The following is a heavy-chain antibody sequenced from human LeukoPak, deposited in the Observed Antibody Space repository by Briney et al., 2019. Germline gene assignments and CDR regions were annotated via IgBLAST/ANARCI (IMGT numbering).Heavy chain of an antibody. Sequence: GESLKISCKGSGYGFTSYWIGWVRQMPGKGLEWMGIIYPGDSDTRYSPSFQGQVTISADKSISTAYLQWSSLKASDTAMYYCARTILTGYADYGMDVWGQGTTVTVSS. CDR1: GYGFTSYW. CDR2: IYPGDSDT. V-gene: IGHV5-51*01. D-gene: IGHD3-9*01. J-gene: IGHJ6*02. CDR3: ARTILTGYADYGMDV.